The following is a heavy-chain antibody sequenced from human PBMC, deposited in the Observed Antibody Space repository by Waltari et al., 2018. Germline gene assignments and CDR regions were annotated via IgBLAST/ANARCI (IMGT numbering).Heavy chain of an antibody. J-gene: IGHJ4*02. CDR3: ARNSGNYSFFY. Sequence: QVQRQESGPGLVKPSETLSLTCAVSGYSISRGYFWGWHRQPPGKGLEWIGSIYHSGRTYYNPSLNSRVTISVDTSKNQFSLKLSSVTAADTAVYYCARNSGNYSFFYWGQGTLVTVSS. D-gene: IGHD1-26*01. CDR2: IYHSGRT. V-gene: IGHV4-38-2*01. CDR1: GYSISRGYF.